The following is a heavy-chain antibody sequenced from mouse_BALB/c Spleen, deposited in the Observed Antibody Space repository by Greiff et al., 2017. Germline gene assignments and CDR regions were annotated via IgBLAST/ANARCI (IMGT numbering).Heavy chain of an antibody. V-gene: IGHV5-6-4*01. CDR2: ISSGGSYT. D-gene: IGHD1-1*01. CDR3: TRDGGYYGSSYRDY. Sequence: EVKVVESGAGLVKPGGSLKLSCAASGFTFSSYTMSWVRQTPEQRLEWVATISSGGSYTYYPDSVKGRFTISRDNAKNTLYLQMSSLKSEDTAMYYCTRDGGYYGSSYRDYWGQGTTLTVSS. CDR1: GFTFSSYT. J-gene: IGHJ2*01.